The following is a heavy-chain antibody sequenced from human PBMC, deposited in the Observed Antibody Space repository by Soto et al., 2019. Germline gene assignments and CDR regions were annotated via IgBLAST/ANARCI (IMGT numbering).Heavy chain of an antibody. V-gene: IGHV3-23*01. J-gene: IGHJ4*02. Sequence: GGSLRLSCAASGFSLKNYAMTWVRQAPGKGLEWVSGITGSGDKTYYADSVKGRFIISRDNSENTLYLQMNSLRAEDTALYYCARDCSSSSCSVWRYWGQGTQVTVS. D-gene: IGHD2-2*01. CDR1: GFSLKNYA. CDR2: ITGSGDKT. CDR3: ARDCSSSSCSVWRY.